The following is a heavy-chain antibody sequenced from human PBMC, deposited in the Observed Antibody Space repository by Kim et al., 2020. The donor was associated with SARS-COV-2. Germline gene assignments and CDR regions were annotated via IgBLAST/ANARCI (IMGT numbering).Heavy chain of an antibody. Sequence: GESLKISCKTSGFTFTSYWIGWVRQMPGKGLEWVGLIYPSDFDPRYNPAFQGQVTISADRSITTAYLQWSNLEASDTAMYYCARGVNYGGDYWGQGTLVTVSS. CDR1: GFTFTSYW. J-gene: IGHJ4*02. CDR2: IYPSDFDP. V-gene: IGHV5-51*01. CDR3: ARGVNYGGDY. D-gene: IGHD2-21*01.